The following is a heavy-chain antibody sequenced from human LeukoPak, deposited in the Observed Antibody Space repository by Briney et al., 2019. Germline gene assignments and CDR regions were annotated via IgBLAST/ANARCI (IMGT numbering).Heavy chain of an antibody. CDR3: ARTYSGYDPLYYYYYGMDV. V-gene: IGHV3-7*01. Sequence: GGSLRLSCAASGFTFSSYWMSWVRQAPGKGLEWVANIKQDGSEKYYVDSVKGRFTISRDNAKNSLYLQMNSLRAEDTAVYYCARTYSGYDPLYYYYYGMDVWGQGTTVTVSS. CDR1: GFTFSSYW. CDR2: IKQDGSEK. J-gene: IGHJ6*02. D-gene: IGHD5-12*01.